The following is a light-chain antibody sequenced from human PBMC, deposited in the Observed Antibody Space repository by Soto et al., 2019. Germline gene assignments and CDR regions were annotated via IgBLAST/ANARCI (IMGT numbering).Light chain of an antibody. V-gene: IGLV2-14*03. J-gene: IGLJ1*01. CDR1: SSDVGAYNY. CDR2: DVS. Sequence: QSALTQPAPVSGSPGQSITISCTGTSSDVGAYNYVSWYQHLPVKAPKLIIYDVSNRPSGVSTRFSGSKSGNTASLTISGLQAEDEADYYCSSWTTSSTYVFGTGTKVTVL. CDR3: SSWTTSSTYV.